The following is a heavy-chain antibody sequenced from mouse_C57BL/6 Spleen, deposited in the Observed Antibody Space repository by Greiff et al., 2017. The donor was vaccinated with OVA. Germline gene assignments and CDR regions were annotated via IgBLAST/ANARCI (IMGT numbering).Heavy chain of an antibody. CDR3: ARRSYYGSSPLDY. J-gene: IGHJ2*01. Sequence: EVNVVESGGGLVKPGGSLKLSCAASGFTFSSYTMSWVRQTPEKRLEWVATISGGGGNTYYPDSVKGRFTISRDNAKNTLYLQMSSLRSEDTALYYCARRSYYGSSPLDYWGQGTTLTVSS. D-gene: IGHD1-1*01. CDR1: GFTFSSYT. CDR2: ISGGGGNT. V-gene: IGHV5-9*01.